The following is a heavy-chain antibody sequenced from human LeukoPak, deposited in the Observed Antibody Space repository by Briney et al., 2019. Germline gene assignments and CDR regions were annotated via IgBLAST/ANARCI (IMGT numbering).Heavy chain of an antibody. Sequence: GGSLRLSCAASGVTFSSYWMHWVRQAPGKGLVWVSRINNDGSSAYYADSVKGRFTISRDNAKNSLYLQMNSLRAEDTAVYYCARGGYYYHDSSGYLYHFDYWGQGTLVTVSS. D-gene: IGHD3-22*01. J-gene: IGHJ4*02. CDR1: GVTFSSYW. CDR3: ARGGYYYHDSSGYLYHFDY. V-gene: IGHV3-74*01. CDR2: INNDGSSA.